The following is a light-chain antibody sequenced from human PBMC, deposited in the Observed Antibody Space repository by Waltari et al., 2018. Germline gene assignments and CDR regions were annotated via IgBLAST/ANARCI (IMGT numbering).Light chain of an antibody. J-gene: IGLJ1*01. Sequence: QSALTQPASVSGSPGQSITISCTGTSSAVGSYNLVSWSQHHPGKAPKLIIYEVTKRPSGVSNRFSGSKSGNTASLTISGLQAEDETDYYCCSFVGSRTSLYVFGTGTKVSVL. CDR1: SSAVGSYNL. CDR3: CSFVGSRTSLYV. V-gene: IGLV2-23*02. CDR2: EVT.